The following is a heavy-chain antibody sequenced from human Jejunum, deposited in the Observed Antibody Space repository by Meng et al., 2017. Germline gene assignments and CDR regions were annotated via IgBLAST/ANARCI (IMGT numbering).Heavy chain of an antibody. V-gene: IGHV3-30*01. CDR3: VRKYDNDGYYFGN. CDR2: ISYDGSNK. J-gene: IGHJ4*02. D-gene: IGHD3-22*01. Sequence: GESLKISCAGSGFTFSNYAMHWVRQASGKGLEWVAIISYDGSNKYYADSVKGRFTISRDNSKNTLYLQMNSLGAEDTAVYYCVRKYDNDGYYFGNWGQGTLVTVSS. CDR1: GFTFSNYA.